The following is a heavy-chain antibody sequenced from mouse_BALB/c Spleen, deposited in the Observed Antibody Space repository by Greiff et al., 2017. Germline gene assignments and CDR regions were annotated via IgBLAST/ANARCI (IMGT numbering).Heavy chain of an antibody. CDR3: ARAFYGSSYGFAY. D-gene: IGHD1-1*01. CDR1: GFTFSSYT. V-gene: IGHV5-6-5*01. Sequence: EVQLVESGGGLVQPGGSLKLSCAASGFTFSSYTMSWVRQTPEKRLEWVASISSGGSTYYPDSVKGRFTISRDNARNILYLQMSSLRSEDTAMYYCARAFYGSSYGFAYWGQGTLVTVSA. CDR2: ISSGGST. J-gene: IGHJ3*01.